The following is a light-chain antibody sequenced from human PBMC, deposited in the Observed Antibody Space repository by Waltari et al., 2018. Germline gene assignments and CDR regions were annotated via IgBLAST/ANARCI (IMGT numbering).Light chain of an antibody. CDR3: MQATHWPIT. CDR2: QVS. CDR1: EGLVYTDGHTY. J-gene: IGKJ5*01. V-gene: IGKV2-30*01. Sequence: EVVLTQSPLSLHVTRGQPTSFPFRSVEGLVYTDGHTYLNWFHQRPGQSPRRLIYQVSKRDSGVPDRFTSYGAGTDFTLRISRVQPEDVGIYFCMQATHWPITFGQGTRLEIK.